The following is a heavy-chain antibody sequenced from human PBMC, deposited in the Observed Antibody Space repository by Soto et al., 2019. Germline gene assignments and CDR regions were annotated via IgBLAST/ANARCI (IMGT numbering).Heavy chain of an antibody. CDR2: MNPNSGDT. J-gene: IGHJ5*02. CDR1: GSTFTTYD. V-gene: IGHV1-8*01. D-gene: IGHD3-3*01. Sequence: GASVKVSCKASGSTFTTYDINWVRQATGQGLEWMGWMNPNSGDTGYAEKFQGRVTMTRNTAINTAYMELSSLTSEDTAVYYCARGRDYAFWSGLNWFDPWGQGTLVTVSS. CDR3: ARGRDYAFWSGLNWFDP.